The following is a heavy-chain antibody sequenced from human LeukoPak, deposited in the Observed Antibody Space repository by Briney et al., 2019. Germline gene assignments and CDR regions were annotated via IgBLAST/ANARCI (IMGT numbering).Heavy chain of an antibody. J-gene: IGHJ2*01. CDR1: GGSISSSNYY. CDR2: IFHSGSI. V-gene: IGHV4-61*01. Sequence: PSETLSLTCTVSGGSISSSNYYWNWIRQPPGKGLEWIGYIFHSGSINNNPSLKSRVTISVGTSKNQFSLKLTSVTAADTAVYYCARAPQPTSYGDYGKRYFDLWGRGTLVTVSS. D-gene: IGHD4-17*01. CDR3: ARAPQPTSYGDYGKRYFDL.